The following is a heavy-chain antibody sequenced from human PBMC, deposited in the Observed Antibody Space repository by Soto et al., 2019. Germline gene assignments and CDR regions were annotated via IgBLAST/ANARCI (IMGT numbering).Heavy chain of an antibody. Sequence: EVQLLESGGGLVQPGGSLRLSCAASGFTFSSYAMSWVRQAPGKGLEWVSAISGSGGSTYYTDSVKGRFTISRDNSKNTLYLQMNSLRAEDTAVYYCAVPYTIFGVAVDYWGQGTLVTVSS. CDR3: AVPYTIFGVAVDY. D-gene: IGHD3-3*01. V-gene: IGHV3-23*01. J-gene: IGHJ4*02. CDR1: GFTFSSYA. CDR2: ISGSGGST.